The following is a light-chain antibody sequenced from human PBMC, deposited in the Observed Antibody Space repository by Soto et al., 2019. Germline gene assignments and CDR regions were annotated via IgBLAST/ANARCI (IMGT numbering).Light chain of an antibody. V-gene: IGKV1-5*03. CDR1: QTISSC. CDR3: QHYNSYSEA. Sequence: DIQMTQSPSTLSGSVGDRVTITCRASQTISSCLAWYQQKPGKAPKLLIYKASTLKSGVPSRFSGSGSGTEVTLTIISLQPDDFATYYCQHYNSYSEAFGQGTKVELK. CDR2: KAS. J-gene: IGKJ1*01.